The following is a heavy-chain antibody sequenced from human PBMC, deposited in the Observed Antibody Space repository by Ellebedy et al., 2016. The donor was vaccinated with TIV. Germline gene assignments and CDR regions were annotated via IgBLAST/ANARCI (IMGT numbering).Heavy chain of an antibody. Sequence: SETLSLTCSVSDGSISRTTYYWGWIRQPPGKGLEWIGSIYYSGSTYYNPSLKSRVTISVDTSKNQFSLKLTSVTAADTAVYYCAGLRVPAIHPDYWYFDLWGRGTLVTVSS. CDR2: IYYSGST. CDR1: DGSISRTTYY. D-gene: IGHD2-21*02. V-gene: IGHV4-39*01. J-gene: IGHJ2*01. CDR3: AGLRVPAIHPDYWYFDL.